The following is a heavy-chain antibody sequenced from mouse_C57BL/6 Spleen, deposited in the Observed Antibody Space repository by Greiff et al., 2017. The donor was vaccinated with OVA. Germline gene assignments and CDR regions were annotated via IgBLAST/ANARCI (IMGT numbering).Heavy chain of an antibody. CDR3: ARDPYYYGSSWDAMDY. J-gene: IGHJ4*01. Sequence: VQLQQSGPGLVKPSQSLSLTCSVTGYSITSGYYWNWIRQFPGNKLEWMGYISYDGSNNYNPSLKNRISITRDTSKNQFFLKLNSVTTEDTATYYCARDPYYYGSSWDAMDYWGQGTSVTVSS. D-gene: IGHD1-1*01. V-gene: IGHV3-6*01. CDR1: GYSITSGYY. CDR2: ISYDGSN.